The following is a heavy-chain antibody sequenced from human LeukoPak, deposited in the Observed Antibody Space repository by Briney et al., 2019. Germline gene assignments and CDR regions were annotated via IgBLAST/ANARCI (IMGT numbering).Heavy chain of an antibody. V-gene: IGHV4-59*01. CDR2: IYYSGST. CDR1: GGSISSYY. CDR3: ARDNPASNTAMVKDHSWFDP. J-gene: IGHJ5*02. Sequence: PSETLSLTCTASGGSISSYYWSWIRQPPGKGLEWIGYIYYSGSTNYNPSLKSRVTISVDTSKNQFSLKLSSVTAADTAVYYCARDNPASNTAMVKDHSWFDPWGQGTLVTVSS. D-gene: IGHD5-18*01.